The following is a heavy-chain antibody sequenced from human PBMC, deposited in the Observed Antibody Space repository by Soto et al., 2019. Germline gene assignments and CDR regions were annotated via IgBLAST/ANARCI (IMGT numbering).Heavy chain of an antibody. J-gene: IGHJ6*02. CDR3: AKPSVCISTTCYDGLDV. CDR1: GFTFSTYA. V-gene: IGHV3-23*01. Sequence: PGGSLSLSCAASGFTFSTYAMYWVRQVPGKGLEWVSAISRRDTSPYYADSVKGRFTISRDNSKNTLYLQMNSLRADDTAVYYCAKPSVCISTTCYDGLDVWGQGTTVTVSS. D-gene: IGHD2-2*01. CDR2: ISRRDTSP.